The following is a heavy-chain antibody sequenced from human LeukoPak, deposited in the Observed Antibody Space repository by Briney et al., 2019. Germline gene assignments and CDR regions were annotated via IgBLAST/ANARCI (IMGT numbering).Heavy chain of an antibody. J-gene: IGHJ5*02. CDR3: AKDMSPYSSGWLNWFDP. CDR1: GFTFDDYA. Sequence: PGRSLRLSCAASGFTFDDYAMHWVRHAPGKGLEWVSGISWNSGSIGYADSVKGRFTISRDNAKNSLYLQMNSLRAEDTALYYCAKDMSPYSSGWLNWFDPWGQGTLVTVSS. CDR2: ISWNSGSI. V-gene: IGHV3-9*01. D-gene: IGHD6-19*01.